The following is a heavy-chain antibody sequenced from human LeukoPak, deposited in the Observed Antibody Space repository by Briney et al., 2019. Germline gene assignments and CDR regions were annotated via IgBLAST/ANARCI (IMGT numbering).Heavy chain of an antibody. CDR3: AELGITMIGGV. Sequence: GGSLRLSCAASGFSFSSAWMSWVRQAPGKGLEWVSYISSSGSTIYYADSVKGRFTISRDNAKNSLYLQMNSLRAEDTAVYYCAELGITMIGGVWGKGTTVTISS. CDR2: ISSSGSTI. J-gene: IGHJ6*04. D-gene: IGHD3-10*02. CDR1: GFSFSSAW. V-gene: IGHV3-48*04.